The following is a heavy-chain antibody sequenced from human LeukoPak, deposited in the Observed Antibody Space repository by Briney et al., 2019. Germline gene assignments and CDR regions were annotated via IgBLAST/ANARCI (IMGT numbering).Heavy chain of an antibody. Sequence: SETLSLTCTVSGGSISSSSLYWGWIRQPPGKGLEWIASIHYSGATYHNPSLKSRVTISIDTSKSQFSLNLSSVTAADTAVYYCAGTLGELQLASNDYWGQGTLVTISS. J-gene: IGHJ4*02. CDR1: GGSISSSSLY. CDR2: IHYSGAT. CDR3: AGTLGELQLASNDY. V-gene: IGHV4-39*01. D-gene: IGHD2-15*01.